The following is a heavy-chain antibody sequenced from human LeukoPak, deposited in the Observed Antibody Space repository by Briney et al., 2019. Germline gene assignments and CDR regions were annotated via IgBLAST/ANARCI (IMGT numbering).Heavy chain of an antibody. CDR3: AKDSSGWSHIYMDV. V-gene: IGHV3-23*01. CDR1: KFTFSSYA. D-gene: IGHD6-19*01. CDR2: ISAGGGTT. Sequence: PGGSRKLSWAASKFTFSSYAMTWVRQAPGKGLEWVSGISAGGGTTYYADSVKGRFSISRDNSKKTVYLQMNSLRAEDTAVYYCAKDSSGWSHIYMDVWGKGTTVTVSS. J-gene: IGHJ6*03.